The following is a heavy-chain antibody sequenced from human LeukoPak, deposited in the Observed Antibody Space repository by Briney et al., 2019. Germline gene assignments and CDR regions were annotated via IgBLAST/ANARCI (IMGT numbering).Heavy chain of an antibody. CDR2: IKSESDGGTT. V-gene: IGHV3-15*01. Sequence: GGSLRLSCVASRFAFSQAWMSWVRQAPGKGLEWVGRIKSESDGGTTDYAAPVKGRFTISRDDSKNTLFLQMNSLQTEDTAVYHCTTSGWFDYWGQGTLVTVSS. CDR1: RFAFSQAW. CDR3: TTSGWFDY. D-gene: IGHD6-19*01. J-gene: IGHJ4*02.